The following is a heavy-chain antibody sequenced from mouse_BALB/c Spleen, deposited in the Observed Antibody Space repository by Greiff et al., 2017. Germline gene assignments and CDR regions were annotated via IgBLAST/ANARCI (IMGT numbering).Heavy chain of an antibody. J-gene: IGHJ4*01. Sequence: EVQRVESGPGLVKPSQSLSLTCTVTGYSITSDYAWNWIRQFPGNKLEWMGYISYSGSTSYNPSLKSRISITRDTSKNQFFLQLNSVTTEDTATYYCAKLAGYSAMDDWGQGTSVTVSS. V-gene: IGHV3-2*02. CDR3: AKLAGYSAMDD. D-gene: IGHD1-3*01. CDR2: ISYSGST. CDR1: GYSITSDYA.